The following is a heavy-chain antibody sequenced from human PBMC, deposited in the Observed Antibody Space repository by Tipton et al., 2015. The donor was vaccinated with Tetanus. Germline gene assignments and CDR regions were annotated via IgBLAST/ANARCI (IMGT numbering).Heavy chain of an antibody. J-gene: IGHJ4*02. D-gene: IGHD6-19*01. CDR2: DSDNSGDT. Sequence: QSGPEVKRPGASVKVSCKASGYTFTNYGINWVRQAPGQGLEWMGWDSDNSGDTNYAKKFQGRVTMTTDTSTNTAYLDLRSLRSGDTAVYFCARLVKQWLVPEDYWGQGTLITVSS. CDR1: GYTFTNYG. V-gene: IGHV1-18*01. CDR3: ARLVKQWLVPEDY.